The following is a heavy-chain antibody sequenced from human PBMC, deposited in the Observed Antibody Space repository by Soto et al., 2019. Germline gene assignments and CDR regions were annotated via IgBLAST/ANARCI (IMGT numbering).Heavy chain of an antibody. D-gene: IGHD2-15*01. CDR3: ARDSCFGGTCYDDAFDV. Sequence: GASVKVSCKASGYIFTTYAMHWVRQAPGQRLERMGWINPGNGNTKYSQKFQDRVTFTRDTSANTAYMELSSLRSEDTAVYYCARDSCFGGTCYDDAFDVWGQGTMVTVSS. CDR1: GYIFTTYA. J-gene: IGHJ3*01. V-gene: IGHV1-3*01. CDR2: INPGNGNT.